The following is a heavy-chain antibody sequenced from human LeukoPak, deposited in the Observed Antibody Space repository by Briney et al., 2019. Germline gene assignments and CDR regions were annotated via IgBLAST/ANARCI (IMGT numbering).Heavy chain of an antibody. Sequence: PGRSLRLSCAASGFTFSSFGMHWVRQAPGKGLEWVAGISYDGSSKYYADSVKGRFTISRDNSKNTLYLQMNSLRAEDTAVYYCAKDFLNGYDFWSGYYDYWGQGTLVTVSS. CDR3: AKDFLNGYDFWSGYYDY. V-gene: IGHV3-30*18. CDR2: ISYDGSSK. D-gene: IGHD3-3*01. J-gene: IGHJ4*02. CDR1: GFTFSSFG.